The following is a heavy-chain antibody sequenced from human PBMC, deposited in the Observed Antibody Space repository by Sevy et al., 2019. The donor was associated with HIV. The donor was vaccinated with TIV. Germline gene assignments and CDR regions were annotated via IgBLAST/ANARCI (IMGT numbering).Heavy chain of an antibody. CDR3: AKRPFTDAGGPDFDY. Sequence: GGSLRLSCAASGFTFSSYVMSWVRQAPGGGLEWVSGIIGRGDSTYYADSVKGRFTISRDNSKNTLYLQMNSLRAEDTAVYYCAKRPFTDAGGPDFDYWGQGTLVTVSS. D-gene: IGHD2-15*01. J-gene: IGHJ4*02. V-gene: IGHV3-23*01. CDR2: IIGRGDST. CDR1: GFTFSSYV.